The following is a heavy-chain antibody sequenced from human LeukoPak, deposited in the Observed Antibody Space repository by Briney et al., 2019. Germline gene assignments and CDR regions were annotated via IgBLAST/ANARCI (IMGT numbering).Heavy chain of an antibody. D-gene: IGHD5/OR15-5a*01. Sequence: PGGSLRLSCAASGFIFSSHWMHWVRQAPGKGLVWGSRSSTDGSTEAYADAVNGRVTSSRTNARNTLYMQMNRLRAEDTADYFCAKVSVSPRCHFDYWGQGTLVTVSS. CDR3: AKVSVSPRCHFDY. V-gene: IGHV3-74*01. J-gene: IGHJ4*02. CDR2: SSTDGSTE. CDR1: GFIFSSHW.